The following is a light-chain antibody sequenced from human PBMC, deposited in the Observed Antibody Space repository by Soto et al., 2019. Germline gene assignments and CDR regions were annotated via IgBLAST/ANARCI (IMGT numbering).Light chain of an antibody. CDR2: AAS. CDR3: QQLNSYPLS. V-gene: IGKV1-9*01. Sequence: DIQLTQSPSFLSASVGDRVTIPCRTSQGISRHLAWYQQKPRKAPKLLIYAASTLQSGVPARFSGSGSGTEFTLTISSLQPEDCATYFCQQLNSYPLSFGGGPKVEIK. J-gene: IGKJ4*01. CDR1: QGISRH.